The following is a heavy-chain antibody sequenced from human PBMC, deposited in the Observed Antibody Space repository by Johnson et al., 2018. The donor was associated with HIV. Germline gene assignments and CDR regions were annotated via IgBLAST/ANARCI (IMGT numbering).Heavy chain of an antibody. CDR3: ARGVKQQLSVVDAFDI. Sequence: MQLVESGGGLVQPGGSLRLSCAASGFTVSSSYMSWVRQAPGKGLEWVSVLYSGGSTYYADSVKGRFTISRDNSKNTLYLQMNSLRAEDTAVYFCARGVKQQLSVVDAFDIWGQGTMVIVSS. J-gene: IGHJ3*02. CDR2: LYSGGST. V-gene: IGHV3-66*02. CDR1: GFTVSSSY. D-gene: IGHD1-1*01.